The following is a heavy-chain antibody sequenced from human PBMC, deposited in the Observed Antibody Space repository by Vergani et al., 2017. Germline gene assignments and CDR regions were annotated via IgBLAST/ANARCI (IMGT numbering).Heavy chain of an antibody. D-gene: IGHD6-19*01. V-gene: IGHV4-39*01. CDR3: AGHSAVEWLVKLGWVDP. CDR2: IYYSGST. CDR1: GSSIRSSNYY. Sequence: QLQLQESGPGLAKPSATLSLTFSVSGSSIRSSNYYWGWIRQPPGKGLEWIAIIYYSGSTYYNSSLKSRVTISVDTSKNQFSLELSSVTAADTAVYFCAGHSAVEWLVKLGWVDPWGQGILVTVSS. J-gene: IGHJ5*02.